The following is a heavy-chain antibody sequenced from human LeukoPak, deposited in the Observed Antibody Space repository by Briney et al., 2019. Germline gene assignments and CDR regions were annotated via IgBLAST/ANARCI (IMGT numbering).Heavy chain of an antibody. D-gene: IGHD6-19*01. J-gene: IGHJ4*02. CDR1: GASISSGDYY. V-gene: IGHV4-61*08. CDR3: ARAGSAWGFDY. Sequence: SETLSLTCTVSGASISSGDYYWSWIRQPPGKGLQWIGYLYYSGSANYNPSLKSRVTISIGTSKNQFSLKLSSVTAADTAVYYCARAGSAWGFDYWGQGTLVTVSS. CDR2: LYYSGSA.